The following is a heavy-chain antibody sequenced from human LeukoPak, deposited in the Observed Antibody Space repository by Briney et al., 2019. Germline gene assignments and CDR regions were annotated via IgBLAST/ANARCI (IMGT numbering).Heavy chain of an antibody. V-gene: IGHV4-34*01. J-gene: IGHJ4*02. CDR3: ARDFDTSGYYFHY. Sequence: SSETLSLTCAVYGGSFSGYYWSWIRQPPGKGLEWIGEINHSGSTNYNPSLKSRVTMSVDTSKNQFSLKLSSVTAADTAVYYCARDFDTSGYYFHYWGQGTLVTVSS. CDR1: GGSFSGYY. CDR2: INHSGST. D-gene: IGHD3-22*01.